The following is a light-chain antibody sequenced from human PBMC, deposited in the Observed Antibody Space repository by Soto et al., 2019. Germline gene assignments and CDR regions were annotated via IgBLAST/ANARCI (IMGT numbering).Light chain of an antibody. CDR3: QQYVTSPYT. CDR2: SAS. CDR1: QSVSSNY. V-gene: IGKV3-20*01. J-gene: IGKJ2*01. Sequence: EIVLTQSPGTLSLSPGEGATLSCRASQSVSSNYLAWYQQKPGQAPRLLIYSASSRATGIPDRFSGSGSGTDFPLTISILEPEDFAVYYCQQYVTSPYTFGKGTKLESK.